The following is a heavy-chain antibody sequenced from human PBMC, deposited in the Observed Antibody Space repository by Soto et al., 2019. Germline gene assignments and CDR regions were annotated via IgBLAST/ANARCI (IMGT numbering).Heavy chain of an antibody. J-gene: IGHJ5*01. CDR1: GHTLASYD. V-gene: IGHV1-8*01. D-gene: IGHD3-16*01. CDR3: ARDPFYGWFAS. Sequence: QVQLVQSGAEVRKPGASVKVSCKASGHTLASYDINWVRQATGQGLEWMGWMTPDSGDTGYAQKFQGRVTMTWDTSITTASMELSSLRSDDTAVYYCARDPFYGWFASWGQGTLVTVSS. CDR2: MTPDSGDT.